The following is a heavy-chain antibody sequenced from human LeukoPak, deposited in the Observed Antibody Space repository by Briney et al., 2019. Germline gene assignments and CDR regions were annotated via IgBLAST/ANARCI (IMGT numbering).Heavy chain of an antibody. J-gene: IGHJ4*02. CDR1: GGSISSSSYY. D-gene: IGHD6-19*01. CDR2: IYYSGST. V-gene: IGHV4-39*01. Sequence: SETLSLTCTVSGGSISSSSYYWGWIRQPPGKGLEWIGSIYYSGSTYYNPSLKSRVTISVDTSKNQFSLKLSSVTAADTAVYHCARRGSGWFFDYWGQGTLVTVSS. CDR3: ARRGSGWFFDY.